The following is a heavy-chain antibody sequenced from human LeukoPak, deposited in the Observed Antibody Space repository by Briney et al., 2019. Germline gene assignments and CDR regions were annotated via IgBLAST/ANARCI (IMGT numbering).Heavy chain of an antibody. CDR1: GFTFSSYW. J-gene: IGHJ5*02. CDR2: INSDGSST. V-gene: IGHV3-74*01. D-gene: IGHD6-25*01. CDR3: ARAIAAYNWFDP. Sequence: GGSLRLSCAASGFTFSSYWMHWVRQAPGKGLVWVSRINSDGSSTSYADSVKGRFTISRDNAKNTLYLQMNSLRAEDTAVYYCARAIAAYNWFDPWGQGTLVTVSS.